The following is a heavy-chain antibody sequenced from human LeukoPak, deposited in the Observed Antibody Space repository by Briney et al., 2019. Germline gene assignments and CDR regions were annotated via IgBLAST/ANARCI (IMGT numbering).Heavy chain of an antibody. Sequence: PSETLSLTCTVSGGSISGSSYYWGWIRQPPGKGLEWIGSIYYSGSTYYNPSLKSRVTISVDTSKNQFSLKLSSVTAADTAVYYCASLAGGSSGSTFDYWGQGSLVTVSS. D-gene: IGHD3-22*01. CDR1: GGSISGSSYY. J-gene: IGHJ4*02. CDR3: ASLAGGSSGSTFDY. V-gene: IGHV4-39*01. CDR2: IYYSGST.